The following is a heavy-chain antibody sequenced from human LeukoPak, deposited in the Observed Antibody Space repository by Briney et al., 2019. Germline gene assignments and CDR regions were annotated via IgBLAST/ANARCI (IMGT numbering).Heavy chain of an antibody. CDR2: INPNSGGT. V-gene: IGHV1-2*02. Sequence: ASVKVSCKASRYTFTGYYMHWVRQAPGQGLEWMGWINPNSGGTNYAQKFQGRVTMTRDTSISTAYMELSRLRSDDTAVYYCARIAAASGAFDIWGQGTMVTVSS. CDR3: ARIAAASGAFDI. CDR1: RYTFTGYY. J-gene: IGHJ3*02. D-gene: IGHD6-13*01.